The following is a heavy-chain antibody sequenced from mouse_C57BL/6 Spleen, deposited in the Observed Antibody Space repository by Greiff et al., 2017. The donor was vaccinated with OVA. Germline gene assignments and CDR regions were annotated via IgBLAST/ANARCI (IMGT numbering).Heavy chain of an antibody. D-gene: IGHD1-1*01. Sequence: QVQLKQSGPELVKPGASVKISCKASGYAFSSSWMNWVKQRPGKGLEWIGRIYPGDGDTNYNGKFKGKATLTADKSSSTAYMQLSSLTSEDSAVYFCARCFLYYGSSSYYFDYWGQGTTLTVSS. CDR1: GYAFSSSW. V-gene: IGHV1-82*01. J-gene: IGHJ2*01. CDR3: ARCFLYYGSSSYYFDY. CDR2: IYPGDGDT.